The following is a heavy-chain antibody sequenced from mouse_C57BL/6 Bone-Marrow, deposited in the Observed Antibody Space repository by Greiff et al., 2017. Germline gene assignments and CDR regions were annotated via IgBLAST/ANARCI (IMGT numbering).Heavy chain of an antibody. CDR2: IYPGDGDT. CDR3: ARDGNYEYYYAMDG. Sequence: QVQLQQSGAELVKPGASVKISCKASGYAFSSYWMNWVKQRPGKGLEWIGQIYPGDGDTNYNGKFKGKATLTADKSSSTAYMQLSSLTSEDSAVYFCARDGNYEYYYAMDGWGQGTSVTVSS. CDR1: GYAFSSYW. J-gene: IGHJ4*01. V-gene: IGHV1-80*01. D-gene: IGHD2-1*01.